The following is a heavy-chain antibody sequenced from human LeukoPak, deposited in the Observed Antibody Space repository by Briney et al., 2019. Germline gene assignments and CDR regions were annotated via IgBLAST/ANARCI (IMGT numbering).Heavy chain of an antibody. D-gene: IGHD5-12*01. CDR1: GGSISSSSYY. V-gene: IGHV4-39*07. CDR3: ARFTQYSGYADQ. CDR2: IHYSGRT. Sequence: SETLSLTRTVSGGSISSSSYYWGWIRQPPGKGLEWIGSIHYSGRTQYNPSLKSRVTISVDTSKNQFSLKLSSVTAADTAVFYCARFTQYSGYADQWGQGTLVTVSS. J-gene: IGHJ4*02.